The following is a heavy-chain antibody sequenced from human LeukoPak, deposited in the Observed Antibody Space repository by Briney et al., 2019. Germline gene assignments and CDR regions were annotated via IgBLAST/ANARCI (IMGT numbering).Heavy chain of an antibody. J-gene: IGHJ6*03. D-gene: IGHD6-19*01. CDR3: ARDAAGTYYYYYMDV. CDR1: GGSISSSSYY. CDR2: IYYSGST. V-gene: IGHV4-39*07. Sequence: SETLSLTCTVSGGSISSSSYYWGWIRQPPGEGLEWIGSIYYSGSTYYNPSLKSRVTISVDTSKNQFSLKLSSVTAADTAVYYCARDAAGTYYYYYMDVWGKGTTVTVSS.